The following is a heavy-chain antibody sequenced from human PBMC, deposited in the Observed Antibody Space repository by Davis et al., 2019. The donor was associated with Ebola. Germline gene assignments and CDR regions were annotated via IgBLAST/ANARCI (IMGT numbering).Heavy chain of an antibody. CDR2: INPNSGGT. Sequence: AASVKVSCKASGYTFTGYYMHWVRQAPGQGLEWMGWINPNSGGTNYAQKFQGRVTMTRDTSISTAYMELSRLRSDDTAGYYCARDNNYDYVWGSYRPNNWFDPWGQGTLVTVSS. D-gene: IGHD3-16*02. V-gene: IGHV1-2*02. J-gene: IGHJ5*02. CDR1: GYTFTGYY. CDR3: ARDNNYDYVWGSYRPNNWFDP.